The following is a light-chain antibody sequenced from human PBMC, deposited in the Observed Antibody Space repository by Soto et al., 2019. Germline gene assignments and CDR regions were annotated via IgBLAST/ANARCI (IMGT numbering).Light chain of an antibody. J-gene: IGKJ2*01. V-gene: IGKV3-20*01. Sequence: DIMLTQSPGTLSLSPGERATLSCRASQSVSSGYLAWYQQKPGQAPRLLIYAASSRATGIPDRFSGSGSETDFTLTISRLAPEDFAVYYCQQYGSSPPYTFGQGTKLEIK. CDR2: AAS. CDR1: QSVSSGY. CDR3: QQYGSSPPYT.